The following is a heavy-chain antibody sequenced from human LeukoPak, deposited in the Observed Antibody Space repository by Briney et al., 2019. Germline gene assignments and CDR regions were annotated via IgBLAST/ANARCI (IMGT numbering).Heavy chain of an antibody. J-gene: IGHJ4*02. V-gene: IGHV1-69*13. CDR3: AREDCSGGSCYSGY. Sequence: SVKVSCKASGGTFSSYAISWVRQAPGQGLEWMGGIIPIFGTANYAQKFQGRVTITADESTGTAYTELSSLRSEDTAVYYCAREDCSGGSCYSGYWGQGTLVTVSS. CDR1: GGTFSSYA. CDR2: IIPIFGTA. D-gene: IGHD2-15*01.